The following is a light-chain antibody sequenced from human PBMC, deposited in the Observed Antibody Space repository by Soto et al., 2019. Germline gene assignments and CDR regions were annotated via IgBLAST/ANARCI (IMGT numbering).Light chain of an antibody. CDR1: SSDVGGYNY. CDR3: SSYTSSSTSVV. CDR2: DVS. J-gene: IGLJ2*01. V-gene: IGLV2-14*01. Sequence: QSALTQPASVSGSPGQSITISCTGTSSDVGGYNYGSWYQQHPGKAPKLMIYDVSNRPSGVSNRFSGSKSGNTASLTISGLQAEDEADYYCSSYTSSSTSVVFGGGTKVTVL.